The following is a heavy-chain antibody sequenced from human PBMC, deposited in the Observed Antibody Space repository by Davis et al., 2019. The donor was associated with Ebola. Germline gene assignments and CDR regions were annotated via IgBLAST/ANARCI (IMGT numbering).Heavy chain of an antibody. CDR1: GFIFSTYV. J-gene: IGHJ5*02. V-gene: IGHV3-23*01. CDR3: ARDLAARAYHWFDP. Sequence: GESLKISCSASGFIFSTYVMSWVRLAPGKGLEWVSTYGTSADTYYADSVKGRFTISTDRTKNTLYLQMNRLTVEDTAVYYCARDLAARAYHWFDPWGQGTLVTVSS. D-gene: IGHD6-6*01. CDR2: GTSADT.